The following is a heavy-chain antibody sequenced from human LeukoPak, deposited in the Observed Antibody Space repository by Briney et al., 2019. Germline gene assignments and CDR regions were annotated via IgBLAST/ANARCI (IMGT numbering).Heavy chain of an antibody. Sequence: ASVKVSCKASGYTFTTYYLHWVRQAPGQGLEWMGIINPSGGSTSYAQKFQGRVTMTRDTSTSTVYMELSSLRSEDTAVYYCARIIAASATWDYWGQGTLVTVSS. D-gene: IGHD6-13*01. V-gene: IGHV1-46*01. CDR2: INPSGGST. CDR1: GYTFTTYY. CDR3: ARIIAASATWDY. J-gene: IGHJ4*02.